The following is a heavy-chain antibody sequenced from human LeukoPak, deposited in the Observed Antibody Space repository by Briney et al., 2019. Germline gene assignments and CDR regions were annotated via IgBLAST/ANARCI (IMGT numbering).Heavy chain of an antibody. CDR3: AKDGRPRYCSSTSCPYGGFSYYYYYYMDV. J-gene: IGHJ6*03. Sequence: PGGSLRLSCAASGFTFSSYGMSWVRQAPGKGLEWVSFIYSDNTHYSDSVKGRFTISRDNAKNSLYLQMNSLRAEDTAVYYCAKDGRPRYCSSTSCPYGGFSYYYYYYMDVWGKGTTVTISS. CDR2: IYSDNT. D-gene: IGHD2-2*01. CDR1: GFTFSSYG. V-gene: IGHV3-21*01.